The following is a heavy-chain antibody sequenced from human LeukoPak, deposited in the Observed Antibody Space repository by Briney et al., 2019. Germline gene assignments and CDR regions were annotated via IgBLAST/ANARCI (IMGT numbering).Heavy chain of an antibody. CDR2: IYSGGST. CDR3: ARMTTVTIVDAFDI. D-gene: IGHD4-17*01. Sequence: GGSLRLSCAASGFTVSSNYMSWVRQAPGKGLEWVSVIYSGGSTYYADSVKGRFTISRDNSKNTLYLQMNSLRAEDTAVYYCARMTTVTIVDAFDIWGQGTMVTVSS. J-gene: IGHJ3*02. V-gene: IGHV3-53*01. CDR1: GFTVSSNY.